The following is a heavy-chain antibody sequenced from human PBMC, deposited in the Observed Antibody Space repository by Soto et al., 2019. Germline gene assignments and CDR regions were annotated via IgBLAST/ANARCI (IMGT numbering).Heavy chain of an antibody. CDR2: IYYSGST. D-gene: IGHD3-3*01. CDR1: GGSIISFY. V-gene: IGHV4-59*01. CDR3: ARVRITIFGVVLYFEY. J-gene: IGHJ4*02. Sequence: SQTLCLTCSVAGGSIISFYWSWIRQPPGKGLEWIGYIYYSGSTNYNPSLKSRVTISVDTSKNQFSLKLSSVTAADTAVYYCARVRITIFGVVLYFEYWGQGTLVTVSS.